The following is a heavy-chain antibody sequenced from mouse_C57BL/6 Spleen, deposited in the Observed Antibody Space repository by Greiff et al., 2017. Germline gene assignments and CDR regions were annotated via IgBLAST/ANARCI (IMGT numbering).Heavy chain of an antibody. CDR1: GYTFTSYW. D-gene: IGHD2-3*01. Sequence: QVQLQQPGAELVRPGSSVKLSCKASGYTFTSYWMHWVKQRPIQGLEWIGNIYPSDSETHYNQKFKDKATLTVDKSSSTAYMQLSSLTSEDSAVYYCAAPDGYLSWFAYWGQGTLVTVSA. V-gene: IGHV1-52*01. J-gene: IGHJ3*01. CDR2: IYPSDSET. CDR3: AAPDGYLSWFAY.